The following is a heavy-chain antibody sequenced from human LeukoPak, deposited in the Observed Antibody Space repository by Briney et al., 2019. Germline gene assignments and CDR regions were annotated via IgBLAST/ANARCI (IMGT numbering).Heavy chain of an antibody. V-gene: IGHV3-48*01. D-gene: IGHD3-22*01. CDR2: NSSSSTTI. CDR3: ARDKNDSSGYYYGY. Sequence: GGSLRLTCAASGFNVSSYSMNWVRQAPGKGLEWISYNSSSSTTIYYADSVKGRFTISRDNAKNSLYLQMNSLRAEDTAVYYCARDKNDSSGYYYGYWGQGTLVTVSS. J-gene: IGHJ4*02. CDR1: GFNVSSYS.